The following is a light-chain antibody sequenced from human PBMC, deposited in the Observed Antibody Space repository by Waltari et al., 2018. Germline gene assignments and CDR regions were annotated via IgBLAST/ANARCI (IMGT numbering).Light chain of an antibody. Sequence: QTVVTQEPSLSVSPGGTITLTCDLTSGSVSTDYYPSWSKQNPGQAPRTIIDNTKSRSSGVPARFSGSILGNKAALTITGAQADDESDYYCVLYMGRGVSVFGGGTKLTVL. J-gene: IGLJ3*02. CDR1: SGSVSTDYY. CDR2: NTK. CDR3: VLYMGRGVSV. V-gene: IGLV8-61*01.